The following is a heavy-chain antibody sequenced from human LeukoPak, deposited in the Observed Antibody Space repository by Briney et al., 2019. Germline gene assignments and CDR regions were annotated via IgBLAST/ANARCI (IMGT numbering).Heavy chain of an antibody. Sequence: SETLSLTCTVSGGSISSSSYYWGWIRQPPGKGLEWIGSIYYSGSTYYNPSLKSRVTISVDTSKNQSSLKLSSVTAADTAVYYCAINYYGSGSYYNGFDYWGQGTLVTVSS. V-gene: IGHV4-39*01. J-gene: IGHJ4*02. CDR3: AINYYGSGSYYNGFDY. D-gene: IGHD3-10*01. CDR1: GGSISSSSYY. CDR2: IYYSGST.